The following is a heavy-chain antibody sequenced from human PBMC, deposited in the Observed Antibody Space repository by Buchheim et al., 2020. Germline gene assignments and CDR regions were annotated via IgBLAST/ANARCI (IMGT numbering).Heavy chain of an antibody. CDR2: INHSGSA. CDR1: GGSFSGYY. J-gene: IGHJ5*02. CDR3: ARGGDIVVVVAADNWFDP. Sequence: QVQLQQWGAGLLKPSETLFLTCAVYGGSFSGYYLSWIRQPPGKGLEWIGEINHSGSANYNPSLKSRVTIPVDTSKNQFLLKRSSVTASDTSVYYCARGGDIVVVVAADNWFDPWGQGTL. D-gene: IGHD2-15*01. V-gene: IGHV4-34*01.